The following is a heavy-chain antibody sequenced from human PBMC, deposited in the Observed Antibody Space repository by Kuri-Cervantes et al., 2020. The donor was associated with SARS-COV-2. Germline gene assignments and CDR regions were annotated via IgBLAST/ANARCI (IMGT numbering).Heavy chain of an antibody. CDR3: ARVLTVVTVVDF. V-gene: IGHV1-18*01. Sequence: ASVKVSCKACGYTFTSYGISWVRQAPGQGLEWMGWISAYNGNTNYAQKLQGRVTMTTDTFTRTAYMALRGLRSDDTAVYDCARVLTVVTVVDFWGQGTLVTVSS. CDR1: GYTFTSYG. D-gene: IGHD2-21*02. J-gene: IGHJ4*02. CDR2: ISAYNGNT.